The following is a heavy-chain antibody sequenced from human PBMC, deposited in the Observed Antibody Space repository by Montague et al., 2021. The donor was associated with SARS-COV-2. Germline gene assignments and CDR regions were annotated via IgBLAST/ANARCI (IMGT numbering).Heavy chain of an antibody. V-gene: IGHV6-1*01. D-gene: IGHD6-13*01. J-gene: IGHJ4*02. CDR1: GDSVSSNSAT. CDR3: VRGIEAAGSDDY. Sequence: CAISGDSVSSNSATWNWIRQSPSRGLEWLGRTYYRSMWKSDYARSLKSRIAINPDTSKNQFSRQLSSVTPEDTALYYCVRGIEAAGSDDYWGQGTLVTVSS. CDR2: TYYRSMWKS.